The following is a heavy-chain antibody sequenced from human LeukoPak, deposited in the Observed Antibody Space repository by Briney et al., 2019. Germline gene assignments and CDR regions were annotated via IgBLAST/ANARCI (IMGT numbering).Heavy chain of an antibody. CDR1: GFTFSSYA. J-gene: IGHJ4*02. Sequence: PGGSLRLSCAGSGFTFSSYAMSWVRQAPGKGLEWVSAISDTGATTYDADSVKGRFTISRDNSRSTLYLQVNSLRAEDTTLYYCAKDTSIGRYCTNGVCSPFDYWDQGTLVTVSS. CDR2: ISDTGATT. V-gene: IGHV3-23*01. D-gene: IGHD2-8*01. CDR3: AKDTSIGRYCTNGVCSPFDY.